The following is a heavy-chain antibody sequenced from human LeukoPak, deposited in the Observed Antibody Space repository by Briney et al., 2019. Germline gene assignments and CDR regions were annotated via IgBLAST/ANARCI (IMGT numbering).Heavy chain of an antibody. CDR3: ARTTLEVFGVVILDY. CDR1: GGSISSYY. V-gene: IGHV4-59*01. Sequence: SETLSLTCTVSGGSISSYYWSWIRQPPGKGLEWIGYIYYSGSTNYNPSLKSRVTISVDTSKNQVSLKLSSVTAADTAVYYCARTTLEVFGVVILDYWGQGTLVTVSS. D-gene: IGHD3-3*01. J-gene: IGHJ4*02. CDR2: IYYSGST.